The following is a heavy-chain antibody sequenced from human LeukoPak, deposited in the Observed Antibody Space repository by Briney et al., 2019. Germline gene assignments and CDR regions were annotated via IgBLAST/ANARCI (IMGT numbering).Heavy chain of an antibody. CDR1: GYTFTIYG. J-gene: IGHJ4*02. Sequence: GASVKVSCKASGYTFTIYGISWVRQAPGQGLEWMGWISAYNGDTNYAQKLQGRVTMTTDTSTSTAYMELRSLRSDDTAVYYCARAPDYYYDSSGPHFDYWGQGTLVTVSS. D-gene: IGHD3-22*01. CDR3: ARAPDYYYDSSGPHFDY. CDR2: ISAYNGDT. V-gene: IGHV1-18*01.